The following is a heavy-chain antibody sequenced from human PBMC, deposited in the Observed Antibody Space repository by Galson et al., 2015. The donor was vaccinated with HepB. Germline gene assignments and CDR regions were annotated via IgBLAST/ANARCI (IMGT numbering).Heavy chain of an antibody. CDR2: IYPDNSDT. J-gene: IGHJ4*02. CDR3: ARYGGETLAANWFDY. CDR1: GYSFSGYW. V-gene: IGHV5-51*01. D-gene: IGHD6-25*01. Sequence: QSGAEVKEAGESLRISCKGSGYSFSGYWISWVRQMPGKGLEWMGIIYPDNSDTRYSPSFQGQVTFSADKSISTAYLQWNSLKAPDTAMYYCARYGGETLAANWFDYWGPGTLVTVSS.